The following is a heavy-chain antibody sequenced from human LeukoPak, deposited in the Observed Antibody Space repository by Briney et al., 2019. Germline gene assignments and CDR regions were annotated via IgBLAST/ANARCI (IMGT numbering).Heavy chain of an antibody. CDR1: GGSISSSSYY. CDR2: IYYSGST. CDR3: AREVGGSYSNDAFDI. D-gene: IGHD1-26*01. J-gene: IGHJ3*02. V-gene: IGHV4-39*01. Sequence: SETLSLTCTVSGGSISSSSYYWGWIRQPPGKGLEWIGSIYYSGSTYYNPSLKSRVTISVDTSKNQFSLKLSSVTAADTAVYYCAREVGGSYSNDAFDIWGQGTMVTVSS.